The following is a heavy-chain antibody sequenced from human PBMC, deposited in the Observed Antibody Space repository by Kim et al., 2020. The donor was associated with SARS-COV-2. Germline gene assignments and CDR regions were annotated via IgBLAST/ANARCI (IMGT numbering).Heavy chain of an antibody. V-gene: IGHV1-46*01. CDR1: GYSFTTYY. CDR3: ARRSFPPSVYGMDV. CDR2: INPSSGST. J-gene: IGHJ6*02. Sequence: ASVKVSCKASGYSFTTYYMHWVRQAPGQGLEWMGLINPSSGSTRYAQNFQGRVTMTRDTSTSTVYMELSSLRSEDTALYYCARRSFPPSVYGMDVWGHGTTVPVSS.